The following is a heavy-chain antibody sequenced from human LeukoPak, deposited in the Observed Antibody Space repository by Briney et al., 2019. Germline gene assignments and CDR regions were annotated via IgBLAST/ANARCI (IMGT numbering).Heavy chain of an antibody. CDR1: GFTFSNAW. CDR2: IKSKTDGGTT. Sequence: PGGSLRLSCAASGFTFSNAWMSWVRQAPGKGLEWVGRIKSKTDGGTTDYAAPVKGRFTISRDDSKNTLYLQMNSLKTEDTAVYYCTTLSIGYYYYYTDVWGKGTTVTISS. J-gene: IGHJ6*03. CDR3: TTLSIGYYYYYTDV. D-gene: IGHD2-15*01. V-gene: IGHV3-15*01.